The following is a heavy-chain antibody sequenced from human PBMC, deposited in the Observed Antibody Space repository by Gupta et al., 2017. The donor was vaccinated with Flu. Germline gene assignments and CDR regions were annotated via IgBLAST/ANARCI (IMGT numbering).Heavy chain of an antibody. J-gene: IGHJ6*02. Sequence: NGDRIHYVDSVKGRFTISRDNAKNSLYLQMNSLRPEDTALYFCVKDINGVEAVASYGLDVWGQGTTVTVSS. V-gene: IGHV3-9*01. CDR3: VKDINGVEAVASYGLDV. CDR2: NGDRI. D-gene: IGHD6-19*01.